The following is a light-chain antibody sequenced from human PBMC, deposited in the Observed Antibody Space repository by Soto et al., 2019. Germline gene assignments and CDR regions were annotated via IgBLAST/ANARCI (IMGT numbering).Light chain of an antibody. CDR2: GAS. CDR1: QDINKN. CDR3: QQYNSYST. J-gene: IGKJ5*01. Sequence: DIQMTQSPSSRSVAVGDIATILCQASQDINKNLIWYQQKPGKAPNLLIYGASTLQSGVPSRFSGSGSGIEFTLTISSLQPEDFATYYCQQYNSYSTFGQGTRLEIK. V-gene: IGKV1-9*01.